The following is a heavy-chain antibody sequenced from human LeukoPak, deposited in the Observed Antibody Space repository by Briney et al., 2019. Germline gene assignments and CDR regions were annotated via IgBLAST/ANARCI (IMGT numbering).Heavy chain of an antibody. D-gene: IGHD1-7*01. CDR1: GYTFTGYY. CDR2: INPNSGGT. V-gene: IGHV1-2*02. CDR3: ARPRYNWNYAEFDP. J-gene: IGHJ5*02. Sequence: ASVKVSCKASGYTFTGYYMHWVRQAPGQGLEWMGWINPNSGGTNYAQKFRGRVTMTRDTSISTAYMELSRLRSDDTAVYYCARPRYNWNYAEFDPWGQGTLVTVSS.